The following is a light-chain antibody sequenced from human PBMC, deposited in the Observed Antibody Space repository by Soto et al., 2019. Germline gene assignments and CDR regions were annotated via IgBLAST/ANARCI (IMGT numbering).Light chain of an antibody. V-gene: IGKV3D-15*01. Sequence: MVMTQSPATLSVSPGEKATLSCRASQSVSTKLAWYQQKPGQAPRLLIYGASTRATGIPARFSGSGSGTEFTLTISSLQSEDFAVYYCQQYNNGPYTFGPGTRVDIK. CDR3: QQYNNGPYT. CDR1: QSVSTK. CDR2: GAS. J-gene: IGKJ3*01.